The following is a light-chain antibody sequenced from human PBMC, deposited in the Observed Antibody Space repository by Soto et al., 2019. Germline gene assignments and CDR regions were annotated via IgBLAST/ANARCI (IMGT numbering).Light chain of an antibody. J-gene: IGKJ4*01. V-gene: IGKV3-15*01. Sequence: ELVMTQSPATLSVSPGERATLSCRASQSFSSNVAWYQQKPGQAPRLLIYDTSTRATGVPTRFSGSRSGAEFTLTINSLQSEDFAVYYCQPYNNWPLTFGGGTKV. CDR2: DTS. CDR1: QSFSSN. CDR3: QPYNNWPLT.